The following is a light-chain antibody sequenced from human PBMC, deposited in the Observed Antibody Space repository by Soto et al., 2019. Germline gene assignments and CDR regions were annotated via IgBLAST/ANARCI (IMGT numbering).Light chain of an antibody. J-gene: IGKJ3*01. CDR1: QDIRHD. V-gene: IGKV1-27*01. Sequence: DIQMTQSPSSLSASVGDRVTMTCRASQDIRHDVAWYQQKTGEVPKLLIYAASTLQSGVPARFSGGGFGTDFTLTISSLRPEDVATYYCQRYHSALLTFGPGTKVDLK. CDR3: QRYHSALLT. CDR2: AAS.